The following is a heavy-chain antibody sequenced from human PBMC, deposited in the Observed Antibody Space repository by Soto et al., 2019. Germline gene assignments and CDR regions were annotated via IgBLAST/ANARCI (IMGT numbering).Heavy chain of an antibody. CDR2: IYPGDSDT. CDR1: GYSFTSYW. D-gene: IGHD1-26*01. CDR3: ARARAGATKYYYYGMDV. Sequence: GESLKISCNGSGYSFTSYWIGWVRQMPGKGLEWMGIIYPGDSDTRYSPSFQGQVTISADKSISTAYLQWSSLKASDTAMYYCARARAGATKYYYYGMDVWGQGTTVTVSS. J-gene: IGHJ6*02. V-gene: IGHV5-51*01.